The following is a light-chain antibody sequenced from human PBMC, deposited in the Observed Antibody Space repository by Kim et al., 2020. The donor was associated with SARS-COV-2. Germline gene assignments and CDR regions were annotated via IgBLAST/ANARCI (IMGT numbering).Light chain of an antibody. CDR2: DAS. CDR1: QSISNW. V-gene: IGKV1-5*01. Sequence: DIQMTRSPSTLSASVGDRVTITCRASQSISNWLAWYQQKPGKAPKLLIYDASSLRSGVPSRFSGSGSGTEFTLTISNLQPDDFATYYCQQYKTWTFGQGTKVDIK. CDR3: QQYKTWT. J-gene: IGKJ1*01.